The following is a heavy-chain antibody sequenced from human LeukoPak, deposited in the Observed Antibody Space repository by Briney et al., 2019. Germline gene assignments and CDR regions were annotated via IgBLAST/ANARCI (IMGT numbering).Heavy chain of an antibody. J-gene: IGHJ5*02. Sequence: GGSLRLSCDVSGFNFSHYAMSWVRQPPGKGLEAVSAISGSGRSTYYIESVKGRFTTSRDNSKNILYLQMNSLRTDDTALYYCARRAMPATRAVQNYFDPWGQGALATVSS. CDR3: ARRAMPATRAVQNYFDP. D-gene: IGHD2-15*01. CDR2: ISGSGRST. CDR1: GFNFSHYA. V-gene: IGHV3-23*01.